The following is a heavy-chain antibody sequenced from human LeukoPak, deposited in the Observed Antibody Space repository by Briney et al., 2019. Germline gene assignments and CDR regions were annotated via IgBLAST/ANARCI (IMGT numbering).Heavy chain of an antibody. CDR1: GGSFSGYY. V-gene: IGHV4-34*01. Sequence: SETPSLTCAVYGGSFSGYYWSWIRQPPGKGLAWIGEINHSGSTNYNPSLKSRVTISVDTSKNQFSRKLSSVTAADTAVYYCARGLEYCSGGSCYRYYYYYMDVWGKGTTVTVSS. CDR3: ARGLEYCSGGSCYRYYYYYMDV. CDR2: INHSGST. D-gene: IGHD2-15*01. J-gene: IGHJ6*03.